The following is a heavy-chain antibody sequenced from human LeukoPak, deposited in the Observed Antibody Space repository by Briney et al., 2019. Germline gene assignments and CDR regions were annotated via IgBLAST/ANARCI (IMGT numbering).Heavy chain of an antibody. V-gene: IGHV3-7*03. CDR3: ARAQVGATRGYYYYMDV. CDR1: GFTFSSYW. D-gene: IGHD1-26*01. Sequence: AGGSLRLSCAASGFTFSSYWMSWVRQAPGKGLEWVANIKQDGSEKYYVDSVKGRFTISRDNAKNSLYLQMNSLRAEDTAVYYCARAQVGATRGYYYYMDVWGKGTTVTVSS. CDR2: IKQDGSEK. J-gene: IGHJ6*03.